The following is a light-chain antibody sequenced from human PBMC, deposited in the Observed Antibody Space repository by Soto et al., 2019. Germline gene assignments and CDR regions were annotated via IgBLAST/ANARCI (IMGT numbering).Light chain of an antibody. CDR1: QSISSY. CDR3: QQSYSTPRG. CDR2: AAS. Sequence: DIQMTQSPSSLSASVGDRVTITCRASQSISSYLNWYQQKPGIAPKLLIYAASSLQSGVPSRFSGSGSGTDFTLTISSLQPEDFATYYCQQSYSTPRGFGQGTKVEIK. V-gene: IGKV1-39*01. J-gene: IGKJ1*01.